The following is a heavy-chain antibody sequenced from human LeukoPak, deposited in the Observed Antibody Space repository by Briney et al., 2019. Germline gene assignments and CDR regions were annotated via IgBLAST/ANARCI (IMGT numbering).Heavy chain of an antibody. CDR2: ISGSGGST. Sequence: GGSLRLSCAASGFTFSSYAMSWVRQAPGKGLEWVSAISGSGGSTYYADSVKGRFTISRDNSKNTLYLQMSSLRAEDTAVYYCAKGIAVAVPSSPFDYWGQGTLVTVSS. D-gene: IGHD6-19*01. V-gene: IGHV3-23*01. CDR3: AKGIAVAVPSSPFDY. J-gene: IGHJ4*02. CDR1: GFTFSSYA.